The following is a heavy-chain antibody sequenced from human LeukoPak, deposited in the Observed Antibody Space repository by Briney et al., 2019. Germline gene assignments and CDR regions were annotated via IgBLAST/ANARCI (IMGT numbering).Heavy chain of an antibody. CDR1: GFTFRSYG. D-gene: IGHD2-2*02. CDR3: ASGYCSSTSCYNPMDV. V-gene: IGHV3-33*01. CDR2: IWYDGSNK. Sequence: GGSLRLSCAASGFTFRSYGMHWVRQAPGKGLEWVAVIWYDGSNKYYADSVKGRFTISRDNSKNTLYLQMNSLRAEDTAVYYCASGYCSSTSCYNPMDVWGKGTTVTVSS. J-gene: IGHJ6*04.